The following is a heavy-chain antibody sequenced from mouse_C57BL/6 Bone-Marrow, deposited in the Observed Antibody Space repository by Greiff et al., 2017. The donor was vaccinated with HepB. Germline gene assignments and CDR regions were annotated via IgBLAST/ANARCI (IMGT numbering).Heavy chain of an antibody. CDR2: IYPGSGNT. CDR1: GYTFTDYY. D-gene: IGHD1-1*01. J-gene: IGHJ4*01. V-gene: IGHV1-76*01. Sequence: VQLQQSGAELVRPGASVKLSCKASGYTFTDYYINWVKQRPGQGLEWIARIYPGSGNTYYNEKFKGKATLTAEKSSSTAYMQLSSLTSEDSAVYFCAKVGGGMDYWGQGTSVTVSS. CDR3: AKVGGGMDY.